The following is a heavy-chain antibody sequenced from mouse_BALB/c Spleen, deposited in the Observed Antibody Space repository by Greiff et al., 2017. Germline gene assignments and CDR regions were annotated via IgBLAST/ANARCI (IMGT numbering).Heavy chain of an antibody. CDR2: ISYSGST. Sequence: DVKLQESGPSLVKPSQTLSLTCSVTGDSITSGYWNWIRKFPGNKLEYMGYISYSGSTYYNPSLKSRISITRDTSKNQYYLQLNSVTTEDTATYYWARTPMVKTYWYFDVWGAGTTVTVSS. CDR3: ARTPMVKTYWYFDV. J-gene: IGHJ1*01. V-gene: IGHV3-8*02. CDR1: GDSITSGY. D-gene: IGHD2-1*01.